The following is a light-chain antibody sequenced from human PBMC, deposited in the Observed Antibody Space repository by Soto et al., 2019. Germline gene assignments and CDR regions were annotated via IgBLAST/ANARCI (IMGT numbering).Light chain of an antibody. V-gene: IGKV3-15*01. J-gene: IGKJ4*01. Sequence: EIVMTQSPATLSVSPGERATLSCRASQSISSSLAWYQQKPGQAPRLLIYGASTRATGIPARFSGSGSGTEFSLTISSLQSEDFAVYYCQQYDNWPPQLTFGGGTKVEIK. CDR3: QQYDNWPPQLT. CDR2: GAS. CDR1: QSISSS.